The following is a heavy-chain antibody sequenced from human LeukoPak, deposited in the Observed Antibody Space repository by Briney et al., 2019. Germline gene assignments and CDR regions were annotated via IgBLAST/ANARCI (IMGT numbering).Heavy chain of an antibody. D-gene: IGHD2-2*01. CDR1: GFTFSSYW. J-gene: IGHJ5*02. CDR3: ARDQCTSTSCYGYNWFDP. Sequence: GGSLRLSCAASGFTFSSYWMHWVRQAPGKGLVWVSRINTDGSSTSYADSVKGRFTISRDNAKNTLYLQMNSLSAEDTAVYYCARDQCTSTSCYGYNWFDPWGQGTLVTVSS. V-gene: IGHV3-74*01. CDR2: INTDGSST.